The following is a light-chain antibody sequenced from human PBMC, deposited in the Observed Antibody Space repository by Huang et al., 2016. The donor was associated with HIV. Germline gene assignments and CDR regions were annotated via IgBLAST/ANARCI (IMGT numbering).Light chain of an antibody. Sequence: AIQMTQSPSSLSASVGDRVTITCRASQGITDDLAWYQQKPGKAPKLLIAGASTLRSWVPSRFSGSGSGTDFTLTISSLQPEDYATYYCLQYHNYPRTFGQGTKVEI. J-gene: IGKJ1*01. CDR1: QGITDD. V-gene: IGKV1-6*01. CDR2: GAS. CDR3: LQYHNYPRT.